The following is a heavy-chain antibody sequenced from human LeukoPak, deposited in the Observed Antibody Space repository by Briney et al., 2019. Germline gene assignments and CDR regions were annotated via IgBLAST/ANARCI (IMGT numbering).Heavy chain of an antibody. CDR1: GYTFTGYY. CDR2: INPNSGGT. Sequence: ASVKVPCKASGYTFTGYYMHWVRQAPGQGLEWMGWINPNSGGTNYAQKFQGRVTMTRDTSISTAYMELSRLRSDDTAVYYCARVTAMTDYYGMDVWGQGTTVTVSS. D-gene: IGHD5-18*01. V-gene: IGHV1-2*02. CDR3: ARVTAMTDYYGMDV. J-gene: IGHJ6*02.